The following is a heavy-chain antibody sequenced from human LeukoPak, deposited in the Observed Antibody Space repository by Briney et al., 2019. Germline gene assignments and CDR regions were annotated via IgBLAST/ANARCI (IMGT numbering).Heavy chain of an antibody. CDR3: ARETIDITVMVVIRMGDAFDV. Sequence: ASVKVSCKASGYTFTSYGISWVRQAPGQGLEWMGWISAYNGNTNYAQKLQGRVTMTTDTSTSTAYMELRSLRSDDTAVYYCARETIDITVMVVIRMGDAFDVWGQGTMVTVSS. J-gene: IGHJ3*01. V-gene: IGHV1-18*01. D-gene: IGHD3-22*01. CDR2: ISAYNGNT. CDR1: GYTFTSYG.